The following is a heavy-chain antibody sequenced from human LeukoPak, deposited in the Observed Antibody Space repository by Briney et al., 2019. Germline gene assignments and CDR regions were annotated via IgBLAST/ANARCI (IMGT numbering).Heavy chain of an antibody. CDR2: INHRGST. Sequence: SETLSLTCTVSGVSISSGDYYWSWIRQPPGKGLEWIGEINHRGSTNYNPSLKSRVTISVDTSKNQFSLKLSSVTAADTAVYYCARGQLTRITIFGVVIRYGMDVWGQGTTVTVSS. D-gene: IGHD3-3*01. J-gene: IGHJ6*02. CDR1: GVSISSGDYY. CDR3: ARGQLTRITIFGVVIRYGMDV. V-gene: IGHV4-39*07.